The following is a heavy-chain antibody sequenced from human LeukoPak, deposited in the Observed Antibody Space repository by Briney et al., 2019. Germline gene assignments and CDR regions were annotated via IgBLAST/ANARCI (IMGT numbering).Heavy chain of an antibody. J-gene: IGHJ6*04. D-gene: IGHD3-10*02. CDR1: GFTFSSYA. CDR3: AELGITMIGGV. Sequence: GGSLRLSCAASGFTFSSYAMSWVRQAPGKGLEWVSGISGRSGSTYYADSVKGRFTISRDNAKNSLYLQMNSLRAEDTAVYYCAELGITMIGGVWGKGTTVTISS. V-gene: IGHV3-23*01. CDR2: ISGRSGST.